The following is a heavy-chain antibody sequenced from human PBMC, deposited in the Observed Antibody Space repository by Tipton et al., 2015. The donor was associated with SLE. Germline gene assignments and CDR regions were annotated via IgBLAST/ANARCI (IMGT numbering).Heavy chain of an antibody. J-gene: IGHJ4*02. Sequence: TLSLTCTVSGGSISNYYWGWIRQPPGKGLEWIGRIYTSGSTNYNPSPKSRVTISVDTSKNQFSLKLSSGTAADTDVYYCARDHPVAGPFDYWGQGTLVTVSS. CDR1: GGSISNYY. CDR3: ARDHPVAGPFDY. V-gene: IGHV4-4*07. D-gene: IGHD6-19*01. CDR2: IYTSGST.